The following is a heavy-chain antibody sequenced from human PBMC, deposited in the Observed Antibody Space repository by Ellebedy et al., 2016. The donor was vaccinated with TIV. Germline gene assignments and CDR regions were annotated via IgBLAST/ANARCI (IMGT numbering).Heavy chain of an antibody. CDR2: ISYDGSNK. V-gene: IGHV3-30-3*01. D-gene: IGHD2-15*01. Sequence: GESLKISCAASGFPFSSYAMHWVRQAPGKGLEWVAVISYDGSNKYYADSVRGRFTISRDNSKNTLYLQMSSLRADDTAFYYCARATDIVVVVAAFDSWGQGTLVTVSS. J-gene: IGHJ4*02. CDR3: ARATDIVVVVAAFDS. CDR1: GFPFSSYA.